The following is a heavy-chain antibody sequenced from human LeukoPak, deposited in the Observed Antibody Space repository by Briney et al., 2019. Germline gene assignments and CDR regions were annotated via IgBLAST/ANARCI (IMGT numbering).Heavy chain of an antibody. CDR1: GYTFTSYG. J-gene: IGHJ3*01. V-gene: IGHV1-2*02. Sequence: GASVKVSCKASGYTFTSYGISWVRQAPGQGLEWIGWIDPNSGGPNYAQKFQGRVTMARDTSISTAYMELSNLRSDDTAVYYCARERGIIAFDLWGQGTMVTVSS. D-gene: IGHD2-21*01. CDR3: ARERGIIAFDL. CDR2: IDPNSGGP.